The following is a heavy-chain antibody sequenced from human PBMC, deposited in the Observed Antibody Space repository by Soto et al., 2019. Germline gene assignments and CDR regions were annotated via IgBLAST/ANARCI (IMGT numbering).Heavy chain of an antibody. CDR1: GFTLSNNY. Sequence: EVQLVESGGGLIQPGGSLRLSCAASGFTLSNNYMSWVRQAPGKGLEWVSVVYSDGSTYFADSVKGRFTISRDKSKNTLYLQMNSLRAADTAVYYCAGDPGGTPATGDGFDCWGQGALGTVSS. CDR3: AGDPGGTPATGDGFDC. J-gene: IGHJ4*02. V-gene: IGHV3-53*01. D-gene: IGHD6-13*01. CDR2: VYSDGST.